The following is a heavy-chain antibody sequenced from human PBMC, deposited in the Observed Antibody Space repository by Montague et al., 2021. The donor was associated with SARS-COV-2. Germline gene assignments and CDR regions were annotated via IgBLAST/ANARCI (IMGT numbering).Heavy chain of an antibody. J-gene: IGHJ4*02. D-gene: IGHD6-13*01. CDR1: GVSLSSSSFS. CDR2: MYYSGST. Sequence: SETLSLTCTVSGVSLSSSSFSWGWIRQPPGKGLEWIGSMYYSGSTYYNPSLKSRVSISVDTSKKQLSLRLSSVTAADTAVYYCASSSYSSRWYYFDYWGQGILVAVSS. CDR3: ASSSYSSRWYYFDY. V-gene: IGHV4-39*01.